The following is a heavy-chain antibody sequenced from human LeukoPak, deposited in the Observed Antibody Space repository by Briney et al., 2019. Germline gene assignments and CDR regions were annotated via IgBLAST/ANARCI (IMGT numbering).Heavy chain of an antibody. D-gene: IGHD2-15*01. J-gene: IGHJ4*02. CDR3: ATADCSGGSCYFDY. V-gene: IGHV1-24*01. CDR2: FDPEDGET. CDR1: GYTLTELS. Sequence: ASVKVSCKVSGYTLTELSMHWVRQAPGKGLEWMGGFDPEDGETIYAQKFQGRVTMTEDTSTDTAYMELSSLSSEDTAVYYCATADCSGGSCYFDYWGQGTLVTVSS.